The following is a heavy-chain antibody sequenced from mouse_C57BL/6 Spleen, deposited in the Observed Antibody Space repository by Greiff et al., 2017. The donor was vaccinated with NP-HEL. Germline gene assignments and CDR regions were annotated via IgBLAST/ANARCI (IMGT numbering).Heavy chain of an antibody. D-gene: IGHD4-1*01. CDR1: GYTFTSYW. CDR2: IDPSDSYT. J-gene: IGHJ1*03. Sequence: QVQLQQPGAELVMPGASVKLSCKASGYTFTSYWMHWVKQRPGQGLEWIGEIDPSDSYTNYNQKFKGKSTLTVDKSSSTAYMQLSSLTSEDSAVYYCARRLPGPNWYFDVWGTGTTVTVSS. CDR3: ARRLPGPNWYFDV. V-gene: IGHV1-69*01.